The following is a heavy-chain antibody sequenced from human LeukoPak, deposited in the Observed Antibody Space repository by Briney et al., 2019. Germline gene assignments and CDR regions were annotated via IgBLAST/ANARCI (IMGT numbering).Heavy chain of an antibody. J-gene: IGHJ5*02. D-gene: IGHD2-15*01. CDR1: GGSISSSSYY. CDR3: ARRGGSINWFDP. V-gene: IGHV4-39*01. Sequence: SETLSLTCTVSGGSISSSSYYWGWIRQPPGKGLEWVGSIYYSGSTYYNPSLKSRVTISVDTSKNQFSLKLSSVTAADTAVYYCARRGGSINWFDPWGQGTLVTVSS. CDR2: IYYSGST.